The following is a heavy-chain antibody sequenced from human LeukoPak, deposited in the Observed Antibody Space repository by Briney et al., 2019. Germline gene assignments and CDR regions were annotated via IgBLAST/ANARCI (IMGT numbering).Heavy chain of an antibody. CDR3: ARLRTVRGVIITFDY. Sequence: PSQTLSLACTVSGGSVSSGGYYWGWIRQRPGKGLEWIGYIYYSGSTYYNPSLKSRVTISVDTSKNQFSPKLSSVTAADTAVYYCARLRTVRGVIITFDYWGQGTLVTVSS. CDR1: GGSVSSGGYY. V-gene: IGHV4-31*03. J-gene: IGHJ4*02. D-gene: IGHD3-10*01. CDR2: IYYSGST.